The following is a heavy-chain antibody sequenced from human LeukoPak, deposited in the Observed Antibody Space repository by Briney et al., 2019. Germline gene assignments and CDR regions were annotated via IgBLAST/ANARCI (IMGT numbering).Heavy chain of an antibody. CDR2: LHYSGTT. V-gene: IGHV4-59*01. CDR1: DGSISNYY. J-gene: IGHJ4*02. CDR3: ATLYYDILTFDH. Sequence: SETLSLTCTVSDGSISNYYWSWVRQPPGKGLEYVGYLHYSGTTNYNPSLKSRVTMSLDTSKNQFSLKLSSVTAADTAVYYCATLYYDILTFDHWGQGILVTVSS. D-gene: IGHD3-9*01.